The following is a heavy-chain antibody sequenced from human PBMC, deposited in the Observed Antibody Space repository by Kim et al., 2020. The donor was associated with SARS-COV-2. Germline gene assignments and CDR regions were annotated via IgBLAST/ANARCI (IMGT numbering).Heavy chain of an antibody. Sequence: SETLSLTCTVSGGSISSGGYYWSWIRQHPGKGLEWIGYIYYSGSTYYNPSLKSRVTISVDTSKNQFSLKLSSVTAADTAVYYCARCPYYYDSSGYFDYWGQGTLVTVSS. CDR2: IYYSGST. V-gene: IGHV4-31*03. J-gene: IGHJ4*02. CDR3: ARCPYYYDSSGYFDY. CDR1: GGSISSGGYY. D-gene: IGHD3-22*01.